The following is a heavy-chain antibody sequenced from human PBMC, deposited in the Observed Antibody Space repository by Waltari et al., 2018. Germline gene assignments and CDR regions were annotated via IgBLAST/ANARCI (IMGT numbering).Heavy chain of an antibody. V-gene: IGHV4-39*01. Sequence: QLQLQESGPGLVKPSETLSLTCTVSGGSISSSSYYWGWIRQPPGKGLEWIGSIYYSVSPYYTPSLKSRVTLSVDTSKNQFSLRLSSVTAADTAVYYCARRWHRGYDTHYYGMDVWGQGTTVTVSS. CDR1: GGSISSSSYY. J-gene: IGHJ6*02. CDR3: ARRWHRGYDTHYYGMDV. D-gene: IGHD3-22*01. CDR2: IYYSVSP.